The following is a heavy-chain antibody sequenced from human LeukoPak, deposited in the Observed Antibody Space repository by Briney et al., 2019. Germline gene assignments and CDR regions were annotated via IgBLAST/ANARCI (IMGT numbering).Heavy chain of an antibody. D-gene: IGHD6-19*01. CDR2: INPNSGGT. Sequence: GASVSVSCKASGDTFTGYYMNWVRQAPGQGREWMGRINPNSGGTNHAQKFQGRVTMTRDTSISTAYMELSRLSSDDTAVYYCARVSGVAGTELDYWGQGTLVTGSS. V-gene: IGHV1-2*06. CDR3: ARVSGVAGTELDY. J-gene: IGHJ4*02. CDR1: GDTFTGYY.